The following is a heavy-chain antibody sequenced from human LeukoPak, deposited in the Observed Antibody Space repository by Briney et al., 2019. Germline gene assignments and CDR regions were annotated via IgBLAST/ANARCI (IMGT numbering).Heavy chain of an antibody. V-gene: IGHV3-9*01. CDR1: GFTFDDYA. J-gene: IGHJ4*02. CDR3: AREGLSSSWYLVDY. Sequence: GGSLRLSCAASGFTFDDYAMHWVRQAPGKGLEWVSGISWNSGSIGYADSVKGRFTISRDNAKNSLYLQMNSLRAEDTAVYYCAREGLSSSWYLVDYWGQGTLVTVSS. D-gene: IGHD6-13*01. CDR2: ISWNSGSI.